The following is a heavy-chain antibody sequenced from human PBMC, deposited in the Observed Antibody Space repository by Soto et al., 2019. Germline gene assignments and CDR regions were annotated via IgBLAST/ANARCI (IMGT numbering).Heavy chain of an antibody. CDR2: ISYDGCNK. Sequence: QVQLVESGGGVVQPGRSPRLSCAASGFTFSSYAMHWVRQAPGKGLEWVAVISYDGCNKYYADSVKGRFTISRDNSKNTLYLQMNSLRAEDTAVYYCARDVGQWLVTGDYYYGMDVWGQGTTVTVSS. CDR1: GFTFSSYA. D-gene: IGHD6-19*01. V-gene: IGHV3-30-3*01. J-gene: IGHJ6*02. CDR3: ARDVGQWLVTGDYYYGMDV.